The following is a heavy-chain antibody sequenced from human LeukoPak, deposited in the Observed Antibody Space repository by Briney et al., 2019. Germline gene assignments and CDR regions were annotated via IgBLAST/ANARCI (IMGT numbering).Heavy chain of an antibody. Sequence: PSETLSLTCTVSGGSISSHYWSWIRQPPGKGLEWIGYIYYSGSTQFNPSLKSRVTISVDTSKNQFSLKLSSVTAADTAVYYCARGGGVTYYDSTGYLWYFDYWGQGTPVTVSS. CDR1: GGSISSHY. CDR3: ARGGGVTYYDSTGYLWYFDY. CDR2: IYYSGST. D-gene: IGHD3-22*01. V-gene: IGHV4-59*11. J-gene: IGHJ4*02.